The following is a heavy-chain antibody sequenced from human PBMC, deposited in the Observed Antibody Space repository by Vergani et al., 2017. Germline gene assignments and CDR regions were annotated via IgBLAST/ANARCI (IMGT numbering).Heavy chain of an antibody. CDR1: GFTFSSYA. CDR2: ISGSGGST. D-gene: IGHD6-19*01. CDR3: AKVEVAGTSFDY. Sequence: EVQLLESGGGLVQPGGSLRLSCAASGFTFSSYAMSWVRQAPGKGLEWVSAISGSGGSTYYADSVKGRFTISRDNSKNTLYLEMNSLRAEDTAVYYCAKVEVAGTSFDYWGQGTLVTVSS. J-gene: IGHJ4*02. V-gene: IGHV3-23*01.